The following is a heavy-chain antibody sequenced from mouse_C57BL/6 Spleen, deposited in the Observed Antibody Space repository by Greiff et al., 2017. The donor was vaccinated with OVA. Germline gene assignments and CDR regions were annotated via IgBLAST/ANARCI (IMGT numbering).Heavy chain of an antibody. CDR3: ARSERYLWYFDY. V-gene: IGHV1-53*01. CDR1: GYTFTSYW. Sequence: VKLQQPGTELVKPGASVKLSCKASGYTFTSYWMHWVKQRPGQGLEWLGNINPSNGGTNYNEKVKSKATLTVDKSSSTAYMQLSSLTSEDSAVYYCARSERYLWYFDYWGQGTTLTVSS. D-gene: IGHD5-5*01. CDR2: INPSNGGT. J-gene: IGHJ2*01.